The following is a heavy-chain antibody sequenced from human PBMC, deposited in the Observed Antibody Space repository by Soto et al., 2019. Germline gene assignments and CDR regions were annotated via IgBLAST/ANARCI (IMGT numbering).Heavy chain of an antibody. CDR1: GFTFSNAW. CDR3: TTQATVTAYYYYYGMDV. V-gene: IGHV3-15*01. CDR2: IKSKTDGGTT. Sequence: EVQLVESGGGLVKPGGSLRLSCAASGFTFSNAWMSWVRQAPGKGLEWVGRIKSKTDGGTTDYAAPVKGRFTISRDDSKNTLYLQMNSLKPEDTAVYYCTTQATVTAYYYYYGMDVWGQGTKVTVSS. J-gene: IGHJ6*02. D-gene: IGHD4-17*01.